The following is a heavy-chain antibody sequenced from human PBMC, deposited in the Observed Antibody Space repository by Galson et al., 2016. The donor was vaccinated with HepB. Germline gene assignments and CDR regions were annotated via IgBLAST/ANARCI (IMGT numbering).Heavy chain of an antibody. CDR1: GGSFSGYY. Sequence: SETLSLTCAVYGGSFSGYYWTWIRQPPGKGLEWIGEINHSGSTTSNPSLRSRVTISVDTSKNEFSLNLTSVTAADTGVYYCARARLRLTFYDSLTGYRQDYSFDSWDQGSLVTVSS. J-gene: IGHJ4*02. CDR2: INHSGST. D-gene: IGHD3-9*01. V-gene: IGHV4-34*01. CDR3: ARARLRLTFYDSLTGYRQDYSFDS.